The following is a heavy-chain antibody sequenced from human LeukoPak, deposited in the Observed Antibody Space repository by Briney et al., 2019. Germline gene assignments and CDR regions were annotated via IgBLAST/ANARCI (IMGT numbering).Heavy chain of an antibody. CDR2: VYKIGTS. J-gene: IGHJ4*02. D-gene: IGHD1-14*01. V-gene: IGHV4-59*12. CDR3: ARVTTPDY. CDR1: GGSFSSYY. Sequence: SETLSLTCTVSGGSFSSYYWSWVRQSPGKGLEWIAYVYKIGTSNYNPSLKSRVSISQDTSKDQFSLKLSSVTAADTAVYYCARVTTPDYWGQGTLVTVSS.